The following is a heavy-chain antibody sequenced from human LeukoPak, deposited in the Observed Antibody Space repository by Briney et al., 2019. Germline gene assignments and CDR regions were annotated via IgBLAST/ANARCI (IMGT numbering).Heavy chain of an antibody. J-gene: IGHJ5*02. Sequence: GGSLRLSCAASGFTFSSYSMNWVRQAPGKGLEGVSSISSSSSYIYYADSVKGRFTISRDNAKNSLYLQMNSLRAEDTAVYYCARDLLYYYDSSGYYPNWFDPWGQGTLVTVSS. CDR2: ISSSSSYI. CDR1: GFTFSSYS. V-gene: IGHV3-21*01. D-gene: IGHD3-22*01. CDR3: ARDLLYYYDSSGYYPNWFDP.